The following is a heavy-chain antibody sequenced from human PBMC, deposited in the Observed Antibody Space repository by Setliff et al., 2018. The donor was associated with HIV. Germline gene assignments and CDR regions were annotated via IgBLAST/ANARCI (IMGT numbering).Heavy chain of an antibody. CDR1: GYTFITYY. V-gene: IGHV1-46*01. J-gene: IGHJ1*01. Sequence: ASVKVSCKASGYTFITYYMHWVRQAPGQGLEWMGIINPSGGSTNYAQKFQGRVTMTRDTSTSTVYMELSSLRSEDTAVYYCARDHMSVGAWVGATSRGLFQHWGQGTQVTVSS. D-gene: IGHD1-26*01. CDR3: ARDHMSVGAWVGATSRGLFQH. CDR2: INPSGGST.